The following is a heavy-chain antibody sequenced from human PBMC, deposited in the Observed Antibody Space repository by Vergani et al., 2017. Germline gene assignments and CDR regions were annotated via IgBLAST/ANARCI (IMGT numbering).Heavy chain of an antibody. CDR2: IYHSGST. CDR3: AREVVVAAALGY. J-gene: IGHJ4*02. D-gene: IGHD2-15*01. CDR1: GYSISSGYY. Sequence: QVQLQESGPGLVKPSETLSLTCTVSGYSISSGYYWGWIRQPPGKGLEWIGSIYHSGSTYYNPSLKSRVTISVDTSKNQFSLKLSSVTAADTAVYYCAREVVVAAALGYWGKGTLVTVAS. V-gene: IGHV4-38-2*02.